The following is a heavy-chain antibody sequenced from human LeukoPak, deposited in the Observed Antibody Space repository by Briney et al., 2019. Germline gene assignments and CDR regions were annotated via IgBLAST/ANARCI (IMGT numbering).Heavy chain of an antibody. V-gene: IGHV1-18*01. CDR2: ISAYNGNT. J-gene: IGHJ5*02. CDR1: GYTFTSYG. D-gene: IGHD4-17*01. Sequence: ASVKVSCKASGYTFTSYGTSWVRQAPGQGLEWMGWISAYNGNTNYAQKLQGRVTMTTHTSTSTAYMELRSLRSDDTAVYYCAREGYGDNVGNWFDPWGQGTLVTVSS. CDR3: AREGYGDNVGNWFDP.